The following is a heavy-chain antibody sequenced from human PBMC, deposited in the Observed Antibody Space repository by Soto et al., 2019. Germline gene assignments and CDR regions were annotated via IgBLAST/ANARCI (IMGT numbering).Heavy chain of an antibody. CDR1: GFTFSSYS. D-gene: IGHD3-16*01. J-gene: IGHJ6*02. CDR2: ISSSSSYI. V-gene: IGHV3-21*01. Sequence: EVQLVESGGGLVKPGGSLRLSCAASGFTFSSYSMNWVRQAPGKGLECGSSISSSSSYIYYADSVKGRFTISRDHAKNSLYLQMNSLRAEDTAVYYCARDWGYYYYYGMDVWGPGTTVTVSS. CDR3: ARDWGYYYYYGMDV.